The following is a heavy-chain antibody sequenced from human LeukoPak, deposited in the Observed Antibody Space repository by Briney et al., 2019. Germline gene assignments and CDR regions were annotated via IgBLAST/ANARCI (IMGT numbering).Heavy chain of an antibody. Sequence: GGSLRLSCAASGFTFSTYGMHWVRQAPGKGLEWVAFIQYEGSNKYYADSMKGRFTISRDNSKNTLYLQMNSLRGEDTAIYYCAKDHCTNGVCYTDYWGQGTLVTVSS. D-gene: IGHD2-8*01. J-gene: IGHJ4*02. CDR1: GFTFSTYG. CDR3: AKDHCTNGVCYTDY. V-gene: IGHV3-30*02. CDR2: IQYEGSNK.